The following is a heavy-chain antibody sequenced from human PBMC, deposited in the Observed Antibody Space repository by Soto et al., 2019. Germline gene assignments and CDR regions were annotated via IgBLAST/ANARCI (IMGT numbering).Heavy chain of an antibody. CDR2: IIPIFSTA. CDR3: ARDYCSGGSCYYGSYWFDP. V-gene: IGHV1-69*13. CDR1: GGAFSSYA. Sequence: SVKVSCKASGGAFSSYAISWVRQAPGQGLEWMGGIIPIFSTANYAQKFQGRVTITADESTSTAYMEVSSLRSEDTAVYYCARDYCSGGSCYYGSYWFDPWGQGTLVTVSS. J-gene: IGHJ5*02. D-gene: IGHD2-15*01.